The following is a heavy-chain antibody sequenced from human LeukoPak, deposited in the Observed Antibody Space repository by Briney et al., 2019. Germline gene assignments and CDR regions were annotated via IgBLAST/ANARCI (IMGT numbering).Heavy chain of an antibody. CDR2: INSDGSST. V-gene: IGHV3-74*01. J-gene: IGHJ4*01. CDR1: GFTFSSYW. CDR3: ARRPLPAATSYHFDY. Sequence: GGSLRLSCAVSGFTFSSYWMHWVRQAPGKGLVWVSRINSDGSSTSYADSVKGRFTISRDNAKNTLYLQMNSLRAEDTAVYYCARRPLPAATSYHFDYWGHGTPVTVSS. D-gene: IGHD2-2*01.